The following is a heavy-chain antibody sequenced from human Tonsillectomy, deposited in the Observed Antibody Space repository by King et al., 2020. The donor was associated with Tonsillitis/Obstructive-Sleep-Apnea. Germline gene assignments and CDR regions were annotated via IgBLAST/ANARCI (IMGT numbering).Heavy chain of an antibody. Sequence: SCPALVPPPQTLTLTFPFSGFSLRGSGLCVPWPRPPPGPALEWLARIDWDDDHSYSPSLQTRLTISKDTSKNQVVLTMTNMDPMDTATYFCARSDANWNYAAFDIWGQGTMVTVSS. CDR2: IDWDDDH. D-gene: IGHD1-7*01. J-gene: IGHJ3*02. V-gene: IGHV2-70*11. CDR3: ARSDANWNYAAFDI. CDR1: GFSLRGSGLC.